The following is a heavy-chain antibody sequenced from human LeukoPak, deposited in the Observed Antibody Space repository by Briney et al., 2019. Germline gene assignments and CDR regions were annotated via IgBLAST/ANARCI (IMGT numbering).Heavy chain of an antibody. CDR3: ARTAVGALDY. V-gene: IGHV4-39*01. CDR1: GDSIGSSSYY. CDR2: IYYSGST. J-gene: IGHJ4*02. D-gene: IGHD1-26*01. Sequence: SETLSLTCTVSGDSIGSSSYYWGWIRQPPGKGLEWIGNIYYSGSTYYKPSLKGRVTISVDTSKNQFSLKLSSVTAADTAVYYCARTAVGALDYWGQGTLVTVSS.